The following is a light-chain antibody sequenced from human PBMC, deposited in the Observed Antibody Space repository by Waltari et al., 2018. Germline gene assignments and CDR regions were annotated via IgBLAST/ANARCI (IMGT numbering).Light chain of an antibody. J-gene: IGLJ2*01. CDR3: AAWDDSLNVHVL. V-gene: IGLV1-47*01. Sequence: QSVLTQPPSASGTPGQRVTISCSGSASTLDTIYIYWYRQLPGTAPKLLIYRNNQRPSGVPDRFSGSKSGTSASLAISGLRSEDEADYYCAAWDDSLNVHVLFGGGTTLTVL. CDR1: ASTLDTIY. CDR2: RNN.